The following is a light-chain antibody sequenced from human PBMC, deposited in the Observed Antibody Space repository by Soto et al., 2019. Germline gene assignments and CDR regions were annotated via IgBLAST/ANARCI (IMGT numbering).Light chain of an antibody. V-gene: IGKV1-39*01. CDR2: AAS. CDR1: QSISSY. CDR3: QQGYSNPIT. Sequence: VQMAPFPSPLSASVGDRVTIPCRASQSISSYLNWYQQKPGKAPKLLINAASSLYSGVPLRFSGSGTGTDFTLTISSLQPEDFATYYCQQGYSNPITFGQGTRLEIK. J-gene: IGKJ5*01.